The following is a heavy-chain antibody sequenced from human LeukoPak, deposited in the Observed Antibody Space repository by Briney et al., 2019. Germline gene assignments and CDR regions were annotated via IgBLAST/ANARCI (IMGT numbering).Heavy chain of an antibody. Sequence: ASVKVSCKASGYTFTVYYMHWVRQAPGQGLEWLGRINPNSGGTNYAQKFQGRVTMTRDTSISTAYMELSRLRSDDTAVYYCAREYCSSISCFKYFDDWGQGTLVTVSS. CDR2: INPNSGGT. V-gene: IGHV1-2*06. CDR3: AREYCSSISCFKYFDD. J-gene: IGHJ4*02. D-gene: IGHD2-2*01. CDR1: GYTFTVYY.